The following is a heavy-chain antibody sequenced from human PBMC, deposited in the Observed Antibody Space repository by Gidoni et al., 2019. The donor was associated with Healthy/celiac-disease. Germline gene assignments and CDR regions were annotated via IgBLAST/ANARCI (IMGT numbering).Heavy chain of an antibody. CDR1: GFTFSSYG. CDR3: ANPRFDY. V-gene: IGHV3-30*18. Sequence: QVQLVESGGGVVQPGRSLRLSCAASGFTFSSYGMHWVRQAPGKGLEWVAVISYDGSNKYYADSVKGRFTISRDNSKNTLYLQMNSLRAEDTAVYYCANPRFDYWGQGTLVTVSS. CDR2: ISYDGSNK. J-gene: IGHJ4*02.